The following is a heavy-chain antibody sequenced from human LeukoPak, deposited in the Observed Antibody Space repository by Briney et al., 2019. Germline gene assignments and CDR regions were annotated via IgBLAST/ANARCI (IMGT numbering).Heavy chain of an antibody. J-gene: IGHJ4*02. V-gene: IGHV3-7*01. Sequence: GESLRLSCAASGLTFSGSWMNWVRQAPGKGLEWVANINPDGSQKRFVDSVMGRFTMSRDNAKNSLYLQMNSLRVEDTAVFYCAAWTDRGYNFWGQGTLVTVSS. D-gene: IGHD5-24*01. CDR1: GLTFSGSW. CDR3: AAWTDRGYNF. CDR2: INPDGSQK.